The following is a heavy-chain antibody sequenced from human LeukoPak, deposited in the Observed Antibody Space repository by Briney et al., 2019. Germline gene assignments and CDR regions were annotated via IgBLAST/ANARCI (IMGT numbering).Heavy chain of an antibody. V-gene: IGHV4-59*12. D-gene: IGHD2-15*01. CDR1: GGSISSYY. CDR3: ARAGANRGYCSGGSCYGPGNWFDP. CDR2: IYYSGST. Sequence: SETLSLTCTVSGGSISSYYWSWIRQPPGKGLEWIGYIYYSGSTNYNPSLKSRVTTSVDTSKNQFSLKLSSVTAADTAVYYCARAGANRGYCSGGSCYGPGNWFDPWGQGTLVTVSS. J-gene: IGHJ5*02.